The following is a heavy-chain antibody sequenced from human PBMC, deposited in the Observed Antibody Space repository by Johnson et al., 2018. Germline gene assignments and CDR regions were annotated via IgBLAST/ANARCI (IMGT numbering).Heavy chain of an antibody. CDR2: ISSSSSTI. CDR1: GFTFSSYS. J-gene: IGHJ6*03. Sequence: VQLVQSGGGVVQPGRSLRLSCAASGFTFSSYSMNWVRQAPGKGLAWVSYISSSSSTIYYADSVKGRFPLPRDNSKNTLYLQMNSLRAEDTAVYYCARDNAYDRSGYSYYYYYMDVWGKGTTVTVSS. V-gene: IGHV3-48*01. D-gene: IGHD3-22*01. CDR3: ARDNAYDRSGYSYYYYYMDV.